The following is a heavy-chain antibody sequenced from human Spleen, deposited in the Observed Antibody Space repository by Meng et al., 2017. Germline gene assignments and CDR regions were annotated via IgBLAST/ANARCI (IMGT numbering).Heavy chain of an antibody. CDR2: IKGKTDGGTT. D-gene: IGHD1-26*01. CDR3: VGGSPFES. J-gene: IGHJ4*02. V-gene: IGHV3-15*01. Sequence: MQVVGLGGGLVKPGGSLRLPCVASGFTFTNAWMSWVRQVSGKGLEWVGRIKGKTDGGTTDYAASVKGRFTISRDDSKDTVYLQMDSLQIEDTAVYYCVGGSPFESWGQGTLVTVSS. CDR1: GFTFTNAW.